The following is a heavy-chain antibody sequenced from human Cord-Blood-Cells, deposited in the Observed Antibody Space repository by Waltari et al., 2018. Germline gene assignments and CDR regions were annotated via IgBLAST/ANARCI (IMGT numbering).Heavy chain of an antibody. V-gene: IGHV2-5*02. CDR3: AHRIPQLERRIGAFDI. Sequence: QITLKESGPTLVKPTQTLTLTCTFSGFSLSTSGVGVGWFRQPPGKALEWLALIYWDDDKRYSPSLKSRLTITKDTSKNQVVLTMTNMDPVDTATYYCAHRIPQLERRIGAFDIWGQGTMVTVSS. CDR2: IYWDDDK. J-gene: IGHJ3*02. D-gene: IGHD1-1*01. CDR1: GFSLSTSGVG.